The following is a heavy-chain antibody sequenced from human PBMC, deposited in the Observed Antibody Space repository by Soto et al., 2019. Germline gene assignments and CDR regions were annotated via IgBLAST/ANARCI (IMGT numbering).Heavy chain of an antibody. CDR2: IYPGDSEI. CDR3: ARQGSSGPDY. Sequence: PGAALKSSGECSVDTVSSYWIIWLRQMPGKGLEWMGIIYPGDSEISYSPSFEGQVTISADKSSTTAFLQWSSVKASDTAIYYCARQGSSGPDYWGQGTLVTVSS. D-gene: IGHD3-22*01. J-gene: IGHJ4*02. V-gene: IGHV5-51*01. CDR1: VDTVSSYW.